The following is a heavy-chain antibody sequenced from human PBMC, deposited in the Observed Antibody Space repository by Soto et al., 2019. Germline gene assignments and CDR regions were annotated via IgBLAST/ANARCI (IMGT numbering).Heavy chain of an antibody. CDR1: GVPFSNYA. CDR3: AKGNNPVTAINFDH. D-gene: IGHD2-21*02. V-gene: IGHV3-23*01. CDR2: ISGSGGST. Sequence: GGSLRLSCAASGVPFSNYAMSWVRQAPGKGLEWVSGISGSGGSTNYADSVKGRFTISRDNSENTLYLQMNSLRAEDTAVYYCAKGNNPVTAINFDHWGQGTLVTVSS. J-gene: IGHJ4*02.